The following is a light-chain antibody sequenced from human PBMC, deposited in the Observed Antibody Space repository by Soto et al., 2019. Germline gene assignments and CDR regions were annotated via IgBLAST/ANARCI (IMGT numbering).Light chain of an antibody. CDR3: QQYNNWPSWT. J-gene: IGKJ1*01. V-gene: IGKV3-15*01. Sequence: EKVMTQSPATLSMSPGERATLSCRASQSVSSYLAWYQQNPGQAPRLLIYGASTRATGIPARFSGSGSGTEFTLTISSLQSEDFAVYYCQQYNNWPSWTFGQGTKVDIK. CDR1: QSVSSY. CDR2: GAS.